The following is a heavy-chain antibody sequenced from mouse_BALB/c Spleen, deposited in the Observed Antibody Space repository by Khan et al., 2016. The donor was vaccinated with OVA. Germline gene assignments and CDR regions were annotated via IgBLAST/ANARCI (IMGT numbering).Heavy chain of an antibody. CDR1: GFTFSTYG. CDR2: VSTGGGYT. J-gene: IGHJ3*01. V-gene: IGHV5-6*01. Sequence: VQLKQSGGDLVKPGGSLKLSCAASGFTFSTYGMSWVSQAPDKRLEWVATVSTGGGYTNYPDSVKGRFTFSTDNAKNTLYLQMSGLRSEDTAMYYCTRLAYYYDSGGFAYWGQGTLVTVSA. CDR3: TRLAYYYDSGGFAY. D-gene: IGHD1-1*01.